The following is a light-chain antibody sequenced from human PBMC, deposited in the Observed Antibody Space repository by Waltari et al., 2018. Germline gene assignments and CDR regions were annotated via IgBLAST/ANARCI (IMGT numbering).Light chain of an antibody. CDR3: QSADSSDTSNVV. Sequence: SYELTQPPSVSASPGQTARITCSGDALPKQYAYWYQQKPGQAPVLVIYKDTERPSGIPGRFSGASSGTTVTLTISGVQAEDEADYYCQSADSSDTSNVVFGGGTKLTVL. CDR2: KDT. CDR1: ALPKQY. V-gene: IGLV3-25*03. J-gene: IGLJ2*01.